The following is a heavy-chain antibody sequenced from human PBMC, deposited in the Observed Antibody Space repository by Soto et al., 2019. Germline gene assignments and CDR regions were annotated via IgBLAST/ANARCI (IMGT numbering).Heavy chain of an antibody. D-gene: IGHD2-2*01. Sequence: QVQLVQSGAEVKKPGASVKVSCKASGYTFTSYDINWVRQATGQGLEWMGWMNPNSGNTGYAQKFQGRVTMTRNTSISTAYMELSSLRSEDTAVYYCASAKGVYCSSTSCRKKNWFDPWGQGTLVTVSS. J-gene: IGHJ5*02. CDR1: GYTFTSYD. CDR3: ASAKGVYCSSTSCRKKNWFDP. CDR2: MNPNSGNT. V-gene: IGHV1-8*01.